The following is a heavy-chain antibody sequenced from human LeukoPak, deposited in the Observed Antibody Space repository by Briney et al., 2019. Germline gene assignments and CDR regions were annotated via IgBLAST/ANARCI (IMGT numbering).Heavy chain of an antibody. D-gene: IGHD2-15*01. CDR1: GFTFDDYA. V-gene: IGHV3-9*01. CDR2: ISWNSGSI. CDR3: ARGPIVVVVAAIDYYGMDV. J-gene: IGHJ6*02. Sequence: PGGFLRLSCAASGFTFDDYAMHWVRQAPGKGLEWVSGISWNSGSIGYADSVKGRFTISRDNAKNSLYLQMNSLRAEDTALYYCARGPIVVVVAAIDYYGMDVWGQGTTVTVSS.